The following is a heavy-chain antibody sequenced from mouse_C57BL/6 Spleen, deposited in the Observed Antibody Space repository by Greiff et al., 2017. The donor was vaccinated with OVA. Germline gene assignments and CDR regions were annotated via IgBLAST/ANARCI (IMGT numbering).Heavy chain of an antibody. CDR2: IWSGGST. V-gene: IGHV2-2*01. J-gene: IGHJ1*03. CDR1: GFSLTSYG. Sequence: VQLQESGPGLVQPSQSLSITCTVSGFSLTSYGVHWVRQSPGKGLEWLGVIWSGGSTDYNAAFISRLSISKDNSKSQVFFKMNSLQADDTAIYYCARRPSYYGSSYVYWYFDVWGTGTTVTVSS. CDR3: ARRPSYYGSSYVYWYFDV. D-gene: IGHD1-1*01.